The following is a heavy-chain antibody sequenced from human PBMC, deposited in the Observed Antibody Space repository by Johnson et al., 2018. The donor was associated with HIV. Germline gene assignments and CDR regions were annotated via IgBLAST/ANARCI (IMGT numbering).Heavy chain of an antibody. Sequence: VQLVESGGGLVQPGGSLRLSCAASGFTFDDYAMHWVRQAPGKGLEWVSGISWNSGSIGYADSVKGRFTISRDNAKNTLYLQMNSLRAEDTAVYYRAKEYRSSSRDLANWGQGTMVTVSS. CDR2: ISWNSGSI. D-gene: IGHD6-6*01. CDR3: AKEYRSSSRDLAN. CDR1: GFTFDDYA. V-gene: IGHV3-9*01. J-gene: IGHJ3*01.